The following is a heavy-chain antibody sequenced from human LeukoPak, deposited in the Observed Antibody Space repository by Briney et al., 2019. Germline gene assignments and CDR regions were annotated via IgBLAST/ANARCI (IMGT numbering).Heavy chain of an antibody. Sequence: GGSLRLSCAASGFTFSSYGMHWVRQAPGKGLEWVAVISYDGSNKYYADSVKGRFTISRDNSKNTLYLQMNSLRAEDTAVYYCARDTIRTVVGVFDIWGQGTMVTVSS. CDR3: ARDTIRTVVGVFDI. J-gene: IGHJ3*02. CDR1: GFTFSSYG. V-gene: IGHV3-30*03. CDR2: ISYDGSNK. D-gene: IGHD4-23*01.